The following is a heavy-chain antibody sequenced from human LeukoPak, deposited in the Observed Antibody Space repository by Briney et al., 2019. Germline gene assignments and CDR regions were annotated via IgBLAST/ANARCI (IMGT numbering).Heavy chain of an antibody. D-gene: IGHD6-19*01. CDR2: IIEGGDVK. J-gene: IGHJ4*02. Sequence: PGESLRLSCAASGFTFSAYWMTWVRQAPGKGLAWVANIIEGGDVKYYADSVKGRFIISRDNTKNSLYLQTTSLRADDTAVYYCARVGKNGWDFDHWGQGTLVTVSS. CDR1: GFTFSAYW. CDR3: ARVGKNGWDFDH. V-gene: IGHV3-7*01.